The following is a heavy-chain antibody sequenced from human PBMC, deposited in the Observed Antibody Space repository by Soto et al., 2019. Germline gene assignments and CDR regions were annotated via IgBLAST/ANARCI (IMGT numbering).Heavy chain of an antibody. J-gene: IGHJ5*02. CDR2: INHSGSA. V-gene: IGHV4-34*01. Sequence: SETLSLTCAVYGGSFSGYYWSWIRQPPGKGLEWIGEINHSGSANYNPSLKSRVTISVDRSKNQFSLKLSSVTAADTAVYYCARGPPFLPWGQGTLVTVSS. CDR1: GGSFSGYY. CDR3: ARGPPFLP. D-gene: IGHD3-3*02.